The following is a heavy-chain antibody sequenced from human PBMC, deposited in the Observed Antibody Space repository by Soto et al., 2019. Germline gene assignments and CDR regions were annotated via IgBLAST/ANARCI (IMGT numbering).Heavy chain of an antibody. CDR3: ARRGQEGPGLAH. CDR2: INTDGSST. J-gene: IGHJ5*02. V-gene: IGHV3-74*01. CDR1: GFTFSSYW. Sequence: EVQLVESGGNLVQPGGSLRLSCAASGFTFSSYWMHWVRQAPGKGLVWVSRINTDGSSTSYVDSVKGRFTISRDNDKNTLYLQVNSLSVEDTAVYYCARRGQEGPGLAHWGQGTLVTVSS.